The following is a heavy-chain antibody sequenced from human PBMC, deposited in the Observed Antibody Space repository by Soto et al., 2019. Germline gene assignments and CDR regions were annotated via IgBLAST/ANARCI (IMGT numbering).Heavy chain of an antibody. V-gene: IGHV1-8*01. Sequence: QVQLVQSGAEVKKPGASVKVSCKASGYTFTDYDITWVRQATGQGLEWMGWMNPNSGNTGYAQKFQGRVTMTRNTSISTAYMELSSLRSEDAAVYYCARGPTMVRGVVVYWGQGTLVTVSS. CDR2: MNPNSGNT. J-gene: IGHJ4*02. CDR1: GYTFTDYD. D-gene: IGHD3-10*01. CDR3: ARGPTMVRGVVVY.